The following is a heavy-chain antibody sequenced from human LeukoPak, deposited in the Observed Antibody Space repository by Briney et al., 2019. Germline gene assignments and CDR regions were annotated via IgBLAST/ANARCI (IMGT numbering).Heavy chain of an antibody. CDR1: GGSISSSSYY. J-gene: IGHJ4*02. Sequence: PSETLSLTCTVSGGSISSSSYYWGWIRQPPGKGLEWIGSIYYSGSTYYNPSLKSRVTISIYTSKNQFSLKLSSVTAADTAVYYCARLSFGIAVAGPDYWGQGTLVTVSS. D-gene: IGHD6-19*01. V-gene: IGHV4-39*07. CDR2: IYYSGST. CDR3: ARLSFGIAVAGPDY.